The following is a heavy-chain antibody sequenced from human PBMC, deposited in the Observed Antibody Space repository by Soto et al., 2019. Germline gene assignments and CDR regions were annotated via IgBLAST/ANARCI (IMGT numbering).Heavy chain of an antibody. Sequence: ASVKVSCKASGYTFTSYGFSWVRQAPGQGLEWMGWISAYNGNTNYAQNVQGRVTMTTDTSTSTAYMELRSLRSDDTAVYYCARGTPGFSSSWYALLFDYWGQGTLVTVSS. D-gene: IGHD6-13*01. CDR1: GYTFTSYG. J-gene: IGHJ4*02. CDR3: ARGTPGFSSSWYALLFDY. V-gene: IGHV1-18*01. CDR2: ISAYNGNT.